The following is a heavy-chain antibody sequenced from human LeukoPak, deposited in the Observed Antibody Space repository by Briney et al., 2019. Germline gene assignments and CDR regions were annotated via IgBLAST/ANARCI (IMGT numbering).Heavy chain of an antibody. Sequence: SETLSLTCTVSGGSISSYYWSWIRQPPGKGLEWIGYIYYSGSTNYNPSLKSRVTISVDTSKNQFSLKLSPVTAADTAVYYCARVSSSLYGGNFDYWGQGTLVTVSS. CDR1: GGSISSYY. CDR3: ARVSSSLYGGNFDY. CDR2: IYYSGST. D-gene: IGHD4-23*01. J-gene: IGHJ4*02. V-gene: IGHV4-59*01.